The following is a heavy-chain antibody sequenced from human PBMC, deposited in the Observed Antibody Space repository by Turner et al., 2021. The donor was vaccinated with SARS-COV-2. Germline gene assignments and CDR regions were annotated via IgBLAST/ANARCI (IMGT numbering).Heavy chain of an antibody. CDR1: GYIFTDYY. J-gene: IGHJ4*02. CDR2: IDTKSGGA. Sequence: QVQLVQSGPEVEKPGASVKVSCKSSGYIFTDYYIQWVRQAPGQGLEWMGYIDTKSGGANVTQKFKGRVTLTTDTSRKTVYMEMTGLTPGDTAIYYCVLIEIPDFWGQGSLVTVSP. D-gene: IGHD3-22*01. CDR3: VLIEIPDF. V-gene: IGHV1-2*02.